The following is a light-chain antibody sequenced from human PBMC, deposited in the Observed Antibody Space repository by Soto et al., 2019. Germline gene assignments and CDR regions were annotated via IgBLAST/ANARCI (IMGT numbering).Light chain of an antibody. Sequence: ALTQPPSVSGSPGQSVTISCTGTSSDVGSYNRVSWYQQPPGTAPKLMIYEVSNRPSGVPDRFSGSKSGNTASLTISGLQAEDEADYYCSLYTSSSTYVFGTGTKLTVL. CDR1: SSDVGSYNR. J-gene: IGLJ1*01. CDR3: SLYTSSSTYV. CDR2: EVS. V-gene: IGLV2-18*01.